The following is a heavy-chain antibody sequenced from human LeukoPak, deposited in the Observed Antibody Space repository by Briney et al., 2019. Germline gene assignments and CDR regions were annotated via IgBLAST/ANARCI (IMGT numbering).Heavy chain of an antibody. CDR3: AREKTLLWFGESRFDP. J-gene: IGHJ5*02. Sequence: SETLSLTCTVSGGSIISSSYYWGWIRQPPGTGLEWIGTISYTGNTYYTPSLKSRVTISVHTSKNQFSLKLNSVTAADRAVYYCAREKTLLWFGESRFDPWGQGTLDTVSS. D-gene: IGHD3-10*01. V-gene: IGHV4-39*02. CDR2: ISYTGNT. CDR1: GGSIISSSYY.